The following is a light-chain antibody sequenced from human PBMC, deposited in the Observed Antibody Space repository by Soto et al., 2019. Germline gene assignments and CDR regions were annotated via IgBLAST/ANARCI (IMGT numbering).Light chain of an antibody. Sequence: EIVLTQSPGTLSLSPGERATLSCRASQSVSSSYLAWYQQKPGQAPRLLIYGASSRATGIPDRFSGSGSGTDFAVTISSLEPEDLAVYYCQQYGSAPTFGGGTKVEIE. CDR3: QQYGSAPT. J-gene: IGKJ4*02. V-gene: IGKV3-20*01. CDR2: GAS. CDR1: QSVSSSY.